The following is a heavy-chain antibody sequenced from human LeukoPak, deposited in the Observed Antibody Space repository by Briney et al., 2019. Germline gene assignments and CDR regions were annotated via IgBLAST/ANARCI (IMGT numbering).Heavy chain of an antibody. CDR1: GGSISSYY. CDR2: IYYSGST. CDR3: AAQHYDFWSGYTNAFDI. Sequence: SETLSLTCTVSGGSISSYYWSWIRQPPGKGLEWIGYIYYSGSTNYNPSLKSRVTISVDTSKNQFSLKLSSVTAADTAVYYCAAQHYDFWSGYTNAFDIWGQGTMVTVSS. V-gene: IGHV4-59*01. J-gene: IGHJ3*02. D-gene: IGHD3-3*01.